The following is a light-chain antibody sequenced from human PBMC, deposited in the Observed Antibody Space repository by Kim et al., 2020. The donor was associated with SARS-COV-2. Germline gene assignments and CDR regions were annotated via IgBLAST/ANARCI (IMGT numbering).Light chain of an antibody. CDR1: ALPKQY. V-gene: IGLV3-25*03. J-gene: IGLJ2*01. CDR2: KDN. CDR3: QSADSSGTYVI. Sequence: YELTQPPSVSVSPGQTARITCSGDALPKQYAYWYQQKPGQAPVLVIYKDNERPSGIPERSSGSSSGTTVTLTISGVQAEDEADYYCQSADSSGTYVIFGGGTQLTVL.